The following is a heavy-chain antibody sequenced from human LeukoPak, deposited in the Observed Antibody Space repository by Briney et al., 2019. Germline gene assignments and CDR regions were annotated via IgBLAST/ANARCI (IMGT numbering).Heavy chain of an antibody. CDR1: GFTFSSYW. CDR3: ARDFDWNYGGC. Sequence: PGGSLRLSCAASGFTFSSYWMSWVRQAPGKGLEWVSSISSSSSYIYYADSVKGRFTISRDNAKNSLYLQMNSLRAEDTAVYYCARDFDWNYGGCWGQGTLVTVSS. CDR2: ISSSSSYI. V-gene: IGHV3-21*01. J-gene: IGHJ4*02. D-gene: IGHD3-9*01.